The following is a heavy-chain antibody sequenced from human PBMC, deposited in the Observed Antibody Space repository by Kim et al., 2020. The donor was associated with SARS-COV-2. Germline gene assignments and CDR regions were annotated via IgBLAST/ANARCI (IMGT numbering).Heavy chain of an antibody. Sequence: SGSTKYNPSRNSRVTISVDTSKRQFSLKLNSVTAADTAVYYCARGANWFESWGQGTLVTVSS. V-gene: IGHV4-59*09. J-gene: IGHJ5*01. CDR2: SGST. CDR3: ARGANWFES.